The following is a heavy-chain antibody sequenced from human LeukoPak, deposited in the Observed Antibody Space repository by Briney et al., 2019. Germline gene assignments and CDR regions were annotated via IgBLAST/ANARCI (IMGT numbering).Heavy chain of an antibody. CDR2: IYTSGST. CDR1: VGSISSYY. D-gene: IGHD3-9*01. Sequence: SETLSLTCTVSVGSISSYYWSWIRQPAGKGLEWIGRIYTSGSTNYNPSLKSRVTISVDTSKNQFSLKLSSVTAADTAVYYCAITIYDKGAFDIWGQGTMVTVSS. V-gene: IGHV4-4*07. J-gene: IGHJ3*02. CDR3: AITIYDKGAFDI.